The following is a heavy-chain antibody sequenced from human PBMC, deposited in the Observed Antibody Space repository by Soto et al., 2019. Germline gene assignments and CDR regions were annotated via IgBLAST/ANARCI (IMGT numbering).Heavy chain of an antibody. CDR3: ARELVLGAQYSRSARHFDY. CDR2: ISAYNGNT. D-gene: IGHD6-6*01. J-gene: IGHJ4*02. V-gene: IGHV1-18*04. Sequence: QVQLVQSGAEVKNPCASVKVSCKASGYTFTSYGISWVRQAPGQGLEWMGCISAYNGNTNYAQKLQVRVTITTDTTRSTAYMELRSLGSDVTPVYCCARELVLGAQYSRSARHFDYWGQGTLVTVSS. CDR1: GYTFTSYG.